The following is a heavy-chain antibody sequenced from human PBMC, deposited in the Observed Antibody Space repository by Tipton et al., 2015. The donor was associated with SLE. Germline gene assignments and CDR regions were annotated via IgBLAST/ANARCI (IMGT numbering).Heavy chain of an antibody. J-gene: IGHJ1*01. Sequence: GLVKPSQTLSLTCAISGDSVSTNSAAWTWIRQSPSRGLEWLGRTYYMSKWYNDYAVSVKSRIIINPDTSKNQFSLQLTSVTPEDTAVYYCARGFLYDGFQVLGQGTLVTVSS. CDR1: GDSVSTNSAA. V-gene: IGHV6-1*01. CDR3: ARGFLYDGFQV. D-gene: IGHD2-2*02. CDR2: TYYMSKWYN.